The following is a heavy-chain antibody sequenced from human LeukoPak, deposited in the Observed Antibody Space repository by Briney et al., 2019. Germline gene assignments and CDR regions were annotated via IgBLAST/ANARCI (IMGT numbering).Heavy chain of an antibody. CDR3: ARAPSITMIVVFPGWFDP. J-gene: IGHJ5*02. CDR2: IYYSGST. Sequence: SETLSLTCTVSGGSISSSSYYWGWIRQPPGKGLEWIGSIYYSGSTYYNPSLKSRVTISVDTSKNQFSLKLSSVTAADTAVYYCARAPSITMIVVFPGWFDPWGQGTLVTVSS. CDR1: GGSISSSSYY. D-gene: IGHD3-22*01. V-gene: IGHV4-39*07.